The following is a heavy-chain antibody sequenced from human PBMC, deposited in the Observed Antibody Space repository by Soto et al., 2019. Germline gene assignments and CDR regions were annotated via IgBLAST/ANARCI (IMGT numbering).Heavy chain of an antibody. J-gene: IGHJ4*02. CDR3: ERDGFAAGGGY. Sequence: EVQLVESGGGLVKPGGSLRLSCAASGFTFSSYSMNWVRQAPGKGLEWVSSISSSSSYIYYADSVKGRFTISRDNAKNSLYLQMNSVRAEDTAVYYWERDGFAAGGGYWGQGTLVTVS. D-gene: IGHD3-10*01. CDR2: ISSSSSYI. V-gene: IGHV3-21*01. CDR1: GFTFSSYS.